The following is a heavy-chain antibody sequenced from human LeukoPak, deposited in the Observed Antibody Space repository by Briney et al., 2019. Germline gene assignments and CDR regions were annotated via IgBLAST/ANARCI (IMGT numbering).Heavy chain of an antibody. CDR1: GDSVSSNIAA. CDR3: ARRGPAGSSSSGMDV. D-gene: IGHD6-6*01. Sequence: SQTLSLTCAISGDSVSSNIAAWNWIRQSPSRGLEWLGRTYYRSKWYNDYVVSVKSRISINPDTSKNEFSLQLNSVTPEDTAVYYCARRGPAGSSSSGMDVWGQGTTVTVSS. CDR2: TYYRSKWYN. J-gene: IGHJ6*01. V-gene: IGHV6-1*01.